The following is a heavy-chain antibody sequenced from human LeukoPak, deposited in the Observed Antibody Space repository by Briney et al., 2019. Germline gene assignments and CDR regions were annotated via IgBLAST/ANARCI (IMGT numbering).Heavy chain of an antibody. CDR3: ARACYDSSGYYGGEGY. Sequence: ASVKVSCKTSGYTFTGHYMHWARQAPGQGLEWMGWINPNSGGTNYAQKFQGRVTMTRDTSISTAYMELSRLRSDDTAVYYCARACYDSSGYYGGEGYWGQGTLVTVSS. J-gene: IGHJ4*02. CDR2: INPNSGGT. V-gene: IGHV1-2*02. CDR1: GYTFTGHY. D-gene: IGHD3-22*01.